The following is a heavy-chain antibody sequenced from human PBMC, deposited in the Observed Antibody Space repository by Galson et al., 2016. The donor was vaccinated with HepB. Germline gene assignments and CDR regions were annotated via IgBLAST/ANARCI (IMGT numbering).Heavy chain of an antibody. CDR1: GYTFTSYH. CDR2: VNPNDGAT. Sequence: SVKVSCKASGYTFTSYHIHWVRQAPGQGLEWMGIVNPNDGATSYAQKLQGRVTMTRDTSTSTVYMELSSLRPEDTAVYFCVKETPAAFYYGYWGQGTLVTVSS. D-gene: IGHD6-25*01. V-gene: IGHV1-46*04. J-gene: IGHJ4*02. CDR3: VKETPAAFYYGY.